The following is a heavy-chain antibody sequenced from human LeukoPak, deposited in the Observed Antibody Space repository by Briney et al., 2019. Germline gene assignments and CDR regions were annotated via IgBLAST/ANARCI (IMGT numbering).Heavy chain of an antibody. D-gene: IGHD5-12*01. V-gene: IGHV3-23*01. CDR3: AKGRYSGYVPDY. CDR1: GFTFSSYA. CDR2: ISGSGGST. J-gene: IGHJ4*02. Sequence: PGGSLRLSCAASGFTFSSYAMSWVRQAPGKGLEWVSAISGSGGSTYYADSVKRRFTISRDNSKNTLYLQMNSLRAEDTAVYYCAKGRYSGYVPDYWGQGTLVTVSS.